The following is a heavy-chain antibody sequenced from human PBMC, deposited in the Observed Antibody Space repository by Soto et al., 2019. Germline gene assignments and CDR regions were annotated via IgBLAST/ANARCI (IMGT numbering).Heavy chain of an antibody. CDR1: GFTFSSYC. V-gene: IGHV3-33*01. Sequence: PGGSLRLSCAASGFTFSSYCMHWVRQAPGKGLEWVAVIWYDGSNKYYADSVKGRFTISRDNSKNTLYLQMNSLRAEDTAVYYCAREHITIFGVVTRTFDYWGQGTLVTVSS. CDR2: IWYDGSNK. D-gene: IGHD3-3*01. CDR3: AREHITIFGVVTRTFDY. J-gene: IGHJ4*02.